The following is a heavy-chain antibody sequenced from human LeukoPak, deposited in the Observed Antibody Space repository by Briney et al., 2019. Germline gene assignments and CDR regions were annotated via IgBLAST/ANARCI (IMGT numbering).Heavy chain of an antibody. Sequence: GSLRLSCAASGFIVSSNYMSWVRQAPGKGLEWVSVIYSGGSTYYADPVKGRFTISRDNSKNTLYLQMNSLRAEDTAVYYCTREPADYGDYVSRDYWGQGTLVTVSS. D-gene: IGHD4-17*01. CDR1: GFIVSSNY. V-gene: IGHV3-53*01. CDR3: TREPADYGDYVSRDY. J-gene: IGHJ4*02. CDR2: IYSGGST.